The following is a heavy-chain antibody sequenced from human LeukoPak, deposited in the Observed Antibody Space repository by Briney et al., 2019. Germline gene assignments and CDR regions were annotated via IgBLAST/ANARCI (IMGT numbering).Heavy chain of an antibody. CDR3: ARERYYYDSSGLKFFAY. CDR2: ISNSGSTI. D-gene: IGHD3-22*01. J-gene: IGHJ4*02. CDR1: GFTFSDYY. V-gene: IGHV3-11*04. Sequence: GGSLRLSCAASGFTFSDYYMSWIRQAPGKGLEWVSYISNSGSTIYHADFVKGRFTISRDNAKKSLYLQMNSLRSDDTAVYYCARERYYYDSSGLKFFAYWGQGTLATVSS.